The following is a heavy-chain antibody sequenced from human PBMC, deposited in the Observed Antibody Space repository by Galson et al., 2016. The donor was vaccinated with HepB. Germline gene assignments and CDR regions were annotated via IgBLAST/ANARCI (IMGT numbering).Heavy chain of an antibody. J-gene: IGHJ4*01. CDR1: GASISGHY. CDR3: AKSGSEGST. D-gene: IGHD3-10*01. CDR2: FSSRRNF. Sequence: SETLSLTCAVSGASISGHYWSWTRQPPGRGLEWIGCFSSRRNFNYNPSLESRLIISGDTSKNQVSLRLSSVTAADTAVYYCAKSGSEGSTWGHGILVTVAS. V-gene: IGHV4-59*11.